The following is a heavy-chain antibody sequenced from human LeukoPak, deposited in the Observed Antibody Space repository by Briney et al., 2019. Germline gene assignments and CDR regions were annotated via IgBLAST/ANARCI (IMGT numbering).Heavy chain of an antibody. D-gene: IGHD6-13*01. V-gene: IGHV3-15*01. CDR1: GFTFSNAW. CDR3: ATLQLPRSSWYLLPGEGY. Sequence: TGGSLRLSCAASGFTFSNAWMSWVRQAPGKGLEWVGRIKSKTDGGTTDYAAPVKGRFTISRDDSKNTLYLQMNSLRAEDTAVYYCATLQLPRSSWYLLPGEGYWGQGTLVTVSS. J-gene: IGHJ4*02. CDR2: IKSKTDGGTT.